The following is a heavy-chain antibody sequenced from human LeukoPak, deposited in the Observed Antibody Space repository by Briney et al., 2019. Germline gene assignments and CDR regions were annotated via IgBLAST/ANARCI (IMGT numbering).Heavy chain of an antibody. D-gene: IGHD3-22*01. CDR3: ARDSGGSGYPIDY. CDR1: GYTFTSYD. Sequence: ASVKVSCKASGYTFTSYDIIWLRQATGQGLEWMGWMNPNNGNTGYVQKLQGRLTMTRDTSISTAYMELSSLRSEDTAVYYCARDSGGSGYPIDYWGQGTLVTVSS. CDR2: MNPNNGNT. V-gene: IGHV1-8*02. J-gene: IGHJ4*02.